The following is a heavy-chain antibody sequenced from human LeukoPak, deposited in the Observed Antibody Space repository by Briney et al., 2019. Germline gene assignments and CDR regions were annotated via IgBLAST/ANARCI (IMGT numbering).Heavy chain of an antibody. CDR2: IYHRGST. CDR3: ASIPVGGTDAFDI. V-gene: IGHV4-38-2*02. D-gene: IGHD1-26*01. J-gene: IGHJ3*02. Sequence: TASETLSLTCTVSGYSISSDYYWGWIRQPPGKGVEWIGSIYHRGSTYYNPSLKSRLTISVDTSKNQFSLKLSSVTAADTAVYYCASIPVGGTDAFDIWGQGTMVTVSS. CDR1: GYSISSDYY.